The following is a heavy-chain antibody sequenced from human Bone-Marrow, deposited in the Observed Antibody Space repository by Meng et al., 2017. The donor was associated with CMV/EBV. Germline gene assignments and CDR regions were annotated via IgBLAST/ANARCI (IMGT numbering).Heavy chain of an antibody. Sequence: VQLVESGGEWIKPGASVRLSCTVSGFTFTNDCIRWVRQAPGQWLEWMGRINTKADTNSAHNFQRVDAIFSDMTNDSVYMLFLRLTSHNTDVFDFSSSSWSALVDYWGLGTLVTVSS. CDR3: SSSSWSALVDY. J-gene: IGHJ4*02. D-gene: IGHD6-13*01. CDR2: INTKADT. V-gene: IGHV1-2*05. CDR1: GFTFTNDC.